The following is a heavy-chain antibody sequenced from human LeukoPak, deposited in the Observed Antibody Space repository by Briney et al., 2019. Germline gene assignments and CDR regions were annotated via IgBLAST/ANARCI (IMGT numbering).Heavy chain of an antibody. V-gene: IGHV3-13*01. Sequence: GGSLRLSCAASGSTFSSYGMHWVRQATGKGLEWVSAISTAGDTYYPGSVKGRFTISRENAKNSLYLQVNSLRAGDTAVYYCARGMLAVAGTPVFDYWGQGTLVTVSS. CDR1: GSTFSSYG. CDR3: ARGMLAVAGTPVFDY. J-gene: IGHJ4*02. CDR2: ISTAGDT. D-gene: IGHD6-19*01.